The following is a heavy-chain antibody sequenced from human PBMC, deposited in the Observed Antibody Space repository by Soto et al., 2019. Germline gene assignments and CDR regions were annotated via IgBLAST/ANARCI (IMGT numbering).Heavy chain of an antibody. Sequence: EVQLLESGGGLVQPGGSLRLSCATSQFPFNIYAMSWVRQAPGKGLEWVSTISGSGDTTYYADSVQGQFIISRDNSKNTLYLQMNRLRAEDTAIYYCANLPRTRIDYWGQGTLVTVSS. D-gene: IGHD1-1*01. CDR3: ANLPRTRIDY. CDR2: ISGSGDTT. V-gene: IGHV3-23*01. CDR1: QFPFNIYA. J-gene: IGHJ4*02.